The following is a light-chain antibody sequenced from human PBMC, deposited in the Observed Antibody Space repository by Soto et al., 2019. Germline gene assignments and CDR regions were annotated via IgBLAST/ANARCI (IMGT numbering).Light chain of an antibody. CDR3: QQSYTRT. Sequence: IHLTQSPSSLSSSLGYRCTITCRASQGINTFLAWYQQKPGKAPKLLIYAASTLQSGVPSRFSGSGSGTDFTLTISSLQPEDFATYYCQQSYTRTFGQGTKVDNK. J-gene: IGKJ1*01. CDR2: AAS. CDR1: QGINTF. V-gene: IGKV1-39*01.